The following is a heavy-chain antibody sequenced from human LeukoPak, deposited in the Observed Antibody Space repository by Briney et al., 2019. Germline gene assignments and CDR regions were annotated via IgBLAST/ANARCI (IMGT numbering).Heavy chain of an antibody. D-gene: IGHD1-26*01. CDR3: GKNRYSGSLSPFDI. CDR2: MSYDGSNK. J-gene: IGHJ3*02. CDR1: GFTFSSYA. Sequence: PGRSLRLSCAASGFTFSSYAMHWVRQAPGKGLEWVAVMSYDGSNKYYADSVKGRFTISRDNSKSTLYLQMNSLRPEDTAMYYCGKNRYSGSLSPFDIWGQGTMVTVSS. V-gene: IGHV3-30*04.